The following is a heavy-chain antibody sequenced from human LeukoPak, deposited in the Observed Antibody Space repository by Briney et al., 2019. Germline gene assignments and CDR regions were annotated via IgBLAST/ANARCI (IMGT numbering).Heavy chain of an antibody. CDR2: IIPIFATT. J-gene: IGHJ4*02. CDR1: GGTFSSYA. Sequence: SVKVSCKASGGTFSSYAISWVRQAPGQWLEWMGGIIPIFATTNYAQKFQGRVTISADESTSTAYMELSSLRSEDTAIYYCARAPTRSYDFVWWGQGTLVTVSS. CDR3: ARAPTRSYDFVW. D-gene: IGHD3-3*01. V-gene: IGHV1-69*13.